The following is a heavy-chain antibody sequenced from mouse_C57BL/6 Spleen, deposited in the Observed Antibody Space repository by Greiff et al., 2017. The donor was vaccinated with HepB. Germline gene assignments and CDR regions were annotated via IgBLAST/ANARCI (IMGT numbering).Heavy chain of an antibody. CDR3: ARVYLRGSYGAMDY. J-gene: IGHJ4*01. CDR1: GFTFSSYA. CDR2: ISDGGSYT. Sequence: EVQLVESGGGLVKPGGSLKLSCAASGFTFSSYAMSWVRQTPEKRLEWVATISDGGSYTYYPDNVKGRFTISRDNAKNNLYLQMSHLKSEDTAMYYCARVYLRGSYGAMDYWGQGTSVTVSS. V-gene: IGHV5-4*01. D-gene: IGHD6-1*01.